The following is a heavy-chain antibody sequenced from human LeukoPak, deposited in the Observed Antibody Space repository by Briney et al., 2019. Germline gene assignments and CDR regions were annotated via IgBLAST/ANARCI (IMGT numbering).Heavy chain of an antibody. CDR3: ARVHHYDFWSGPNDY. J-gene: IGHJ4*02. CDR1: GYTFTSYG. D-gene: IGHD3-3*01. Sequence: ASVKVSCKASGYTFTSYGISWVRQAPGQGLEWMGWISAYNGNTNYAQKLQGRVTMTTDTSTSTAYMELRSLRSDDTAVYYCARVHHYDFWSGPNDYWGQGTLVTVSS. CDR2: ISAYNGNT. V-gene: IGHV1-18*01.